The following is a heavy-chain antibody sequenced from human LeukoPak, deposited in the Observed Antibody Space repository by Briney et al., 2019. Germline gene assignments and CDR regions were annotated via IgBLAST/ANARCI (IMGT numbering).Heavy chain of an antibody. J-gene: IGHJ6*03. CDR3: ARGRGSGSYYYYYYMDV. Sequence: SETLSLTCAVYGGSFSGYYWSWIRQPPGKGLEWIGEINHSGSTNYNPSLKSRVTISVDTSKNQFSLKLSSVTAADTAVYHCARGRGSGSYYYYYYMDVWGKGTTVTVSS. V-gene: IGHV4-34*01. D-gene: IGHD3-10*01. CDR2: INHSGST. CDR1: GGSFSGYY.